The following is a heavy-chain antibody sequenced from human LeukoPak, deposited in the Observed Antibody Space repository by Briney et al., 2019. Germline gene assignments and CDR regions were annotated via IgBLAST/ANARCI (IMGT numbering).Heavy chain of an antibody. D-gene: IGHD6-6*01. CDR2: IRYDGSNK. CDR3: AKEWSSSSYYYYYMDV. V-gene: IGHV3-30*02. J-gene: IGHJ6*03. Sequence: GGSLRLSCAASGFTFSSYSMNWVRQAPGKGLEWVAFIRYDGSNKYYADSVKGRFTISRDNSKNTLYLQMNSLRAEDTAVYYCAKEWSSSSYYYYYMDVWGKGTTVTVSS. CDR1: GFTFSSYS.